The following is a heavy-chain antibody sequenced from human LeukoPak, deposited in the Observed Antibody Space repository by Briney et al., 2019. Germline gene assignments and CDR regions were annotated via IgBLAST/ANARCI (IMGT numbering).Heavy chain of an antibody. J-gene: IGHJ4*02. CDR2: ISSNGGST. Sequence: GGSLRLSCAASGLSFSRYAMHWVRQAPGKGLEYVSAISSNGGSTYYADSVKGRFIISRDNSKNTLNLHMGSLRAEDMAVYYCVSSYQFDDSGYYLFDYWGWGTLVSVSS. D-gene: IGHD3-22*01. V-gene: IGHV3-64*02. CDR1: GLSFSRYA. CDR3: VSSYQFDDSGYYLFDY.